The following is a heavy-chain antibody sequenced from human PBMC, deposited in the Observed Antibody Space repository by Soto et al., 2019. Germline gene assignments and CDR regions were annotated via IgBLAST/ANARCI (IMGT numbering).Heavy chain of an antibody. CDR2: IYYSGST. J-gene: IGHJ4*02. V-gene: IGHV4-31*03. D-gene: IGHD3-10*01. CDR3: ARAMVRGVPAY. CDR1: GGSIGIGGYY. Sequence: PSDTLSLTCTVSGGSIGIGGYYWSGIRQHPGKGLEWIGYIYYSGSTYYNPSLKSRVTISVDTSKNQFSLKLSSVTAADTAVYYCARAMVRGVPAYWGQGTLVTVSS.